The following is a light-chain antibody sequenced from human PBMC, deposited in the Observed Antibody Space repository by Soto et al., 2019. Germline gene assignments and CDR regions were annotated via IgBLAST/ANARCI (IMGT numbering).Light chain of an antibody. J-gene: IGKJ3*01. Sequence: DIQMTQSPSSLSASVGDRVTITCRASQSISSYLNWYQQKPGKAPKLLIYAASSLQSGVPSRFSGSGSGTDFTLTISSLQPEDFATYYCQQSDRTPIAFGPGTKVDI. CDR2: AAS. V-gene: IGKV1-39*01. CDR1: QSISSY. CDR3: QQSDRTPIA.